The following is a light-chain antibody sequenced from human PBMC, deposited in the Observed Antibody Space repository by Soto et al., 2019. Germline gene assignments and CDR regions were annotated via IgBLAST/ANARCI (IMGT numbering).Light chain of an antibody. Sequence: EIVLTQSPDTLSLSPGERATLSCRASQSISNSLAWYQQKPGQAPRLLIYDASNRATGIPARFSGSGSGTDFTLTISSLEPEDFAGYYCQQRSSWPTLTFGGGTKVEIK. J-gene: IGKJ4*01. CDR3: QQRSSWPTLT. V-gene: IGKV3-11*01. CDR2: DAS. CDR1: QSISNS.